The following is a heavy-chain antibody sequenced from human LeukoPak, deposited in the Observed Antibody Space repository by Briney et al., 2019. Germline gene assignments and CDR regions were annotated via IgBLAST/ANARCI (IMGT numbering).Heavy chain of an antibody. CDR2: INHSGNT. CDR1: GGSFIGYH. CDR3: ARDPTTVVTTPFYFDD. D-gene: IGHD4-23*01. J-gene: IGHJ4*02. Sequence: SETLSLTCAVSGGSFIGYHWNWIRQSPGKELEWIGEINHSGNTNYNPSLKSRVTISIDTSKNQFSLKLRSLTAADTAVYYCARDPTTVVTTPFYFDDWGQGTLVTVSS. V-gene: IGHV4-34*01.